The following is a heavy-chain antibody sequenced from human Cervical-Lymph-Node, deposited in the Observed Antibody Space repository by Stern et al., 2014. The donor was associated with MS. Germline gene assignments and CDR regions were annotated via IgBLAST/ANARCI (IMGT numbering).Heavy chain of an antibody. V-gene: IGHV4-30-4*01. D-gene: IGHD2-2*01. Sequence: QVQLQESGPGLVQPSQTLSLTCTVSGGSISSGDYYWSWIRQPPGKGLEWIGYIYYSGSTYYNPSLKSRVTISVDTSKTQFSLKLSSVTAADTAVYYCASANCSSTSCPNWFDPWGQGTLVTVSS. CDR1: GGSISSGDYY. CDR2: IYYSGST. CDR3: ASANCSSTSCPNWFDP. J-gene: IGHJ5*02.